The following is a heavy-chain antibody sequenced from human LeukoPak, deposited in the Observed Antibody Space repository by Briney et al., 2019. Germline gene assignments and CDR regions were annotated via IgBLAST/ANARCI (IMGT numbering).Heavy chain of an antibody. J-gene: IGHJ4*02. D-gene: IGHD2-21*01. CDR2: IHYSGNT. Sequence: SETLSLTCTVSGGSISSYYWSWIRQSPGKGLEWIGYIHYSGNTNYNPSLKSRVTMSVDTSKNQFSLKLSSVTEADTAVYYCARIVRGYFFDSWGQGTLVTVSS. CDR1: GGSISSYY. V-gene: IGHV4-59*01. CDR3: ARIVRGYFFDS.